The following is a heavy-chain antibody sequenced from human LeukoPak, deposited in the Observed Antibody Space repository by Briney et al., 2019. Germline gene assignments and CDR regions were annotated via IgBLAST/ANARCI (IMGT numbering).Heavy chain of an antibody. CDR3: AREGGNEPDY. Sequence: GGSLRLSCVASGITFSNYAVSWVRQAPEKGLDWVSVISGSAHKIRYADSVKGRFTISRDNSKNTLYLQMNSLRAEDTAVYYCAREGGNEPDYWGQGTLVTVSS. CDR1: GITFSNYA. D-gene: IGHD1-1*01. J-gene: IGHJ4*02. V-gene: IGHV3-23*01. CDR2: ISGSAHKI.